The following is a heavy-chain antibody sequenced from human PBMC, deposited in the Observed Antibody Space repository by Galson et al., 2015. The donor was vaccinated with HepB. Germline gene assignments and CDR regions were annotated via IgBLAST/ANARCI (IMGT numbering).Heavy chain of an antibody. J-gene: IGHJ3*01. CDR3: VRDREACGGDCFDDAFDV. V-gene: IGHV3-74*01. CDR1: GFTFRSYW. D-gene: IGHD2-21*02. Sequence: SLRLSCAGSGFTFRSYWMHWVRQVPGKGLVWVSRINIYGSDSVYADSVKGRFTISRDNAKDTLYLEMSSLRVEDTAIYYCVRDREACGGDCFDDAFDVWGQGTLVTVSS. CDR2: INIYGSDS.